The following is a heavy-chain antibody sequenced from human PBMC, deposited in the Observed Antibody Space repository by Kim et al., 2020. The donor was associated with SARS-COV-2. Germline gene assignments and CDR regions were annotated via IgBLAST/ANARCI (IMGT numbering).Heavy chain of an antibody. CDR2: INHSGST. Sequence: SETLSLTCAVYGGSFSGYYWSWIRQPPGKGLEWIGEINHSGSTNYNPSLKSRVTISVDTSKNQFSLKLSSVTAADTAVYYCARKLPKRGYSYGVFDYWGQGTLVTVSS. V-gene: IGHV4-34*01. J-gene: IGHJ4*02. D-gene: IGHD5-18*01. CDR3: ARKLPKRGYSYGVFDY. CDR1: GGSFSGYY.